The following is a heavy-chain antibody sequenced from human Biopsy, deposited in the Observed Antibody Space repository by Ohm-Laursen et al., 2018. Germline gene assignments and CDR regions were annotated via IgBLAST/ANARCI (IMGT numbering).Heavy chain of an antibody. D-gene: IGHD2/OR15-2a*01. CDR1: GFTFSGHA. Sequence: SLRLSCAASGFTFSGHAMSWVRQAPGKGLECVSIINGGGGSTWYSDPVKGRFTISRDNSKNTLYLQMNSLRAEDTAMYYCASAVNRRFDYWGPGTLVIVSS. V-gene: IGHV3-23*01. CDR3: ASAVNRRFDY. J-gene: IGHJ4*02. CDR2: INGGGGST.